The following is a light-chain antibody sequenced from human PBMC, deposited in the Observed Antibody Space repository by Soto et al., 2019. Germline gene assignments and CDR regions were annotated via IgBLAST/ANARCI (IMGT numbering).Light chain of an antibody. Sequence: QSALTQPASVSGSPGQSITISCTGTSSDVGGYNYVSWYQQHPGKAPKLMIYEVSNRPSGVSNRFYGSKSGNKASLTISGLQAEDEADYYCSSYTSSSIYVLGTGTKVTVL. V-gene: IGLV2-14*01. CDR3: SSYTSSSIYV. CDR2: EVS. J-gene: IGLJ1*01. CDR1: SSDVGGYNY.